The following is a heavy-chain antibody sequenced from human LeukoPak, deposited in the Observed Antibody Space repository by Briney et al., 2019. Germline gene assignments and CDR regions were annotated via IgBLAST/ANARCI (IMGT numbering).Heavy chain of an antibody. CDR2: INPNSGGT. V-gene: IGHV1-2*06. CDR1: GYTFTDYY. D-gene: IGHD2-2*01. CDR3: ARHVYCRSTRCSYYYYYMDV. Sequence: ASVKVSCKASGYTFTDYYMHWVRQAPGQGLEWMGRINPNSGGTNYAQKFQGRVTMTRDTSISTAYMELSRLRSDDKAVYYCARHVYCRSTRCSYYYYYMDVWGKGTTVTVSS. J-gene: IGHJ6*03.